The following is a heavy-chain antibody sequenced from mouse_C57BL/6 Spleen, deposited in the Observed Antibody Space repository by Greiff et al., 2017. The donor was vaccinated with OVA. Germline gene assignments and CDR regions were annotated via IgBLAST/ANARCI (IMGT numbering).Heavy chain of an antibody. CDR1: GYSITSGYY. Sequence: EESGPGLVKPSQSLSLTCSVTGYSITSGYYWNWIRQFPGNKLEWMGYISYDGSNNYNPSLKNRISITRDTSKNQFFLKLNSVTTEDTATYYCAKLGWYFDVWGTGTTVTVSS. CDR3: AKLGWYFDV. J-gene: IGHJ1*03. V-gene: IGHV3-6*01. CDR2: ISYDGSN. D-gene: IGHD4-1*01.